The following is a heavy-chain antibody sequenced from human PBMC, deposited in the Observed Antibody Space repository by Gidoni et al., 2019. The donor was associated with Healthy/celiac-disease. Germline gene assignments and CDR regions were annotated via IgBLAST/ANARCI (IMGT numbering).Heavy chain of an antibody. CDR3: ARSGYCSSTSCPDDY. Sequence: LEWVSYISSSGSTIYYADSVKGRFTISRDNAKNSLYLQMNSLRAEDTAVYYCARSGYCSSTSCPDDYWGQGTLVTVSS. J-gene: IGHJ4*02. CDR2: ISSSGSTI. V-gene: IGHV3-11*01. D-gene: IGHD2-2*03.